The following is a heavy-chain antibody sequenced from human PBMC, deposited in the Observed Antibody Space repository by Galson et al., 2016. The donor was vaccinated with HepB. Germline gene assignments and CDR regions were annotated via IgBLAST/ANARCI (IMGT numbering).Heavy chain of an antibody. CDR2: ISSSTSYI. D-gene: IGHD3-10*01. J-gene: IGHJ4*02. Sequence: SLRLSCAASGVTFSNYNMNWVRQAPGKGLEWVSSISSSTSYIYYADSVKGRFTISRDSAKNSLCLQMNSLRAEDKAVYYCVYYYGSGSYYKRDYWGQGTLVTVSS. V-gene: IGHV3-21*01. CDR3: VYYYGSGSYYKRDY. CDR1: GVTFSNYN.